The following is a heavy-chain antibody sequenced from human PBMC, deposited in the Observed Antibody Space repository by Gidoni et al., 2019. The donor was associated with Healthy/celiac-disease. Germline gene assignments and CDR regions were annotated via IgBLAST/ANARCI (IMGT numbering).Heavy chain of an antibody. CDR2: INSSSSYT. CDR1: GFTFSHYY. V-gene: IGHV3-11*05. CDR3: ARDFGGWELLFAFDI. Sequence: QVQLVESGGGLVKPGGSLRLSCAASGFTFSHYYMSWIRQVPGKGLEWVSYINSSSSYTNYDDSVKGRFTISRDNAKNSLYLQINSLRAEDTAVYYCARDFGGWELLFAFDIWGQGTMVTVSS. J-gene: IGHJ3*02. D-gene: IGHD1-26*01.